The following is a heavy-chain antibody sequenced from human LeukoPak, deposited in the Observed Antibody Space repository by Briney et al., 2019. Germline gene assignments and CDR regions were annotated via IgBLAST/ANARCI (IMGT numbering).Heavy chain of an antibody. CDR3: ARASLSGLFTVGY. D-gene: IGHD3-22*01. V-gene: IGHV3-21*05. CDR2: ISSSSSYT. CDR1: GFTFSSYS. Sequence: PGGSLRLSCAASGFTFSSYSMSWIRQAPGKGLEWVSYISSSSSYTNYADSVKGRFTISRDNAKNSLYLQMNSLRAEDTAVYYCARASLSGLFTVGYWGQGTLVTVSS. J-gene: IGHJ4*02.